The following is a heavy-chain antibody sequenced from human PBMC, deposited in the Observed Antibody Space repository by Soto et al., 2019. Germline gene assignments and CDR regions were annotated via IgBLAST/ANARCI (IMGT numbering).Heavy chain of an antibody. Sequence: SGPTLVNPTETLTLTCTVSGFSLSNARMGVSWIRQPPGKALEWLAHIFSNDEKSYSTSLKSRLTISKDTSISQVVLTMTNMDPRHTPAYSCARIAATSRYNWYDAWGQGTLVA. D-gene: IGHD6-13*01. J-gene: IGHJ5*02. CDR1: GFSLSNARMG. V-gene: IGHV2-26*01. CDR2: IFSNDEK. CDR3: ARIAATSRYNWYDA.